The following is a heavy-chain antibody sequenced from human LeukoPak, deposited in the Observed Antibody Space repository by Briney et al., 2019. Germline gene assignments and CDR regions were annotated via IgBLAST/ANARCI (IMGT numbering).Heavy chain of an antibody. CDR3: ARGAQKANHVVVTAMFDY. CDR1: GFNVNNNY. Sequence: GGSLRLSCAASGFNVNNNYMSWVRQAPGKGLXXXXXXXGGGATYYADSVKGRFSISRDNSNNTLYLQMNSLRAEDTAVYYCARGAQKANHVVVTAMFDYWGQGTLVTVSS. CDR2: XXGGGAT. D-gene: IGHD2-21*02. J-gene: IGHJ4*02. V-gene: IGHV3-53*05.